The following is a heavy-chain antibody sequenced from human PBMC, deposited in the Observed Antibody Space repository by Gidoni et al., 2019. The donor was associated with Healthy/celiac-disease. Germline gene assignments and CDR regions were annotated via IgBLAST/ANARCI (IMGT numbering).Heavy chain of an antibody. J-gene: IGHJ6*03. CDR1: GGSISSYY. CDR3: ARDFGPVTPYYYYYMDV. D-gene: IGHD4-4*01. V-gene: IGHV4-59*01. Sequence: QVQLQESGPGLVKPSETLSLTCTVSGGSISSYYWSWIQQPPGKGLEWIGYIYYSGSTNYNPSLKSRVTISVDTAKNQFSLKLSSVTAADTAVYYCARDFGPVTPYYYYYMDVWGKGTTVTVSS. CDR2: IYYSGST.